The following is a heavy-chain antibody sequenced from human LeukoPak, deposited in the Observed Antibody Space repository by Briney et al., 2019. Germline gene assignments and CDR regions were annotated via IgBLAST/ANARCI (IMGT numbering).Heavy chain of an antibody. V-gene: IGHV3-30*04. CDR1: GFPFSGNA. CDR2: ISFDGSNK. J-gene: IGHJ4*02. Sequence: GGSLRLSCTASGFPFSGNAMHWVRQAPGKGLEWVAVISFDGSNKYYADSVKGRFTVSRDNSKNTLYLQIHSLRGEDTAMYFCAREEEWELPDYWGQGTLVIVSS. D-gene: IGHD1-26*01. CDR3: AREEEWELPDY.